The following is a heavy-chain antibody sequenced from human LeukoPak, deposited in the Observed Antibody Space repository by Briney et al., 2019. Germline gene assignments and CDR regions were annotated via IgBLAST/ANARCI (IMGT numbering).Heavy chain of an antibody. V-gene: IGHV3-23*01. CDR2: ISGSGGST. CDR1: GFTFSSYA. Sequence: GGSLRLSCAASGFTFSSYAMSWVRQDPGKGLEWVSAISGSGGSTYYADSVKGRFTISRDNSKNTLYLQMNSLRAEDTAVYYCARGGWELSFDYWGQGTLVTVSS. D-gene: IGHD1-26*01. CDR3: ARGGWELSFDY. J-gene: IGHJ4*02.